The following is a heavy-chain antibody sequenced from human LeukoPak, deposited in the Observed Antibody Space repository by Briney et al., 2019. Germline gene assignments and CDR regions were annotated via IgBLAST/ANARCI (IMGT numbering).Heavy chain of an antibody. Sequence: ASVKVSCKASGYTFTSYYMHWVRQAPGQGLEWMGVINPSGGSTSYAQKFQGRVTMTRDMSTSTVYMELSSLRSEDTAVYYCARSYSSGWYPTYYFDYWGQGTLVTVSS. J-gene: IGHJ4*02. CDR3: ARSYSSGWYPTYYFDY. D-gene: IGHD6-19*01. CDR1: GYTFTSYY. V-gene: IGHV1-46*01. CDR2: INPSGGST.